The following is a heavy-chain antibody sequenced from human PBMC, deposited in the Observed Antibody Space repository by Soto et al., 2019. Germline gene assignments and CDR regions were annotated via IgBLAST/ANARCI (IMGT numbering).Heavy chain of an antibody. D-gene: IGHD2-15*01. V-gene: IGHV4-34*01. CDR1: GGSFSGYY. Sequence: SETLSLACAVYGGSFSGYYWSWIRQPPGKGLEWIGEINHSGSTNYNPSLKSRVTISVDTSKIQFSLKLSSVTAADTAVYYCARVLNSEQNCSGGSCYFHYYYYGMDVWGQGTTVT. J-gene: IGHJ6*02. CDR2: INHSGST. CDR3: ARVLNSEQNCSGGSCYFHYYYYGMDV.